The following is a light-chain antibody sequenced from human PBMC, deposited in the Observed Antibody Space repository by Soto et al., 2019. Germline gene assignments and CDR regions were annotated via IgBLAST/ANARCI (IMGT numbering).Light chain of an antibody. J-gene: IGKJ1*01. CDR3: HQFDSSLT. CDR2: GTS. Sequence: EIVLTQSPGTLSLSPGDRATLSCRASQSVSTSFLAWYQQTPGQAPRLLIYGTSSRATGIPDRFSGSGSGTDFTLTISRLVPEDFAVYYLHQFDSSLTFGQGTTVEIK. V-gene: IGKV3-20*01. CDR1: QSVSTSF.